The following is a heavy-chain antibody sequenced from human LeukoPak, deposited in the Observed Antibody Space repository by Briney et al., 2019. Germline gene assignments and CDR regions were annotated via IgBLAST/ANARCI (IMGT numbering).Heavy chain of an antibody. J-gene: IGHJ5*02. CDR2: IYHSGST. V-gene: IGHV4-30-2*01. D-gene: IGHD6-13*01. CDR1: GGSISSGGYS. CDR3: ARDYPLAAAGKGNWFDP. Sequence: SETLSLTCAVSGGSISSGGYSWGWIRQPPGKGLEWIGYIYHSGSTYYNPSLKSRVTISVDTSKNQFSLKLSSVTAADTAVYYCARDYPLAAAGKGNWFDPWGQGTLVTVSS.